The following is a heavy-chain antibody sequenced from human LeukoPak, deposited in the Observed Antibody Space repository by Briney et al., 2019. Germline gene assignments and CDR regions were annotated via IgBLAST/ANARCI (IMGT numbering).Heavy chain of an antibody. Sequence: GGSLRLSCAASGFTFSSYSMNWVRQAPGKGLEWVSSISSSSSYIYYADSVKGRFTISRDNAKNSLYLQMNSLRAEDTAVYYCARGSFSSGRAPFDYWGQGTLVTVSS. CDR3: ARGSFSSGRAPFDY. CDR1: GFTFSSYS. J-gene: IGHJ4*02. CDR2: ISSSSSYI. V-gene: IGHV3-21*01. D-gene: IGHD6-19*01.